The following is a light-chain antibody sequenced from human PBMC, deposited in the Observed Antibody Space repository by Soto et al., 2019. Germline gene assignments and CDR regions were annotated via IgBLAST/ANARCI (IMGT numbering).Light chain of an antibody. CDR2: AAS. Sequence: DIQMTQSPSSLSASVGERVTITCRASQSIDKYLNWYQHKPGKAPYLLIYAASHLRSGVPTRFSGSGTGTSFTLTISSLQYEDRATYYCQQSYSSPGTFGRGTQVELK. J-gene: IGKJ1*01. V-gene: IGKV1-39*01. CDR3: QQSYSSPGT. CDR1: QSIDKY.